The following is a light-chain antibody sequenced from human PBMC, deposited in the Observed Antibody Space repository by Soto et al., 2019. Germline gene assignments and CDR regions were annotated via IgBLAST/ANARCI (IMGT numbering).Light chain of an antibody. J-gene: IGKJ5*01. CDR3: QDPPDHPIS. CDR1: QDINNY. Sequence: ASGSTRFSISCQASQDINNYLNWYQQKPGKAPKLLIYDASNLETGVPSRFSDSGSGTDFTLTISSLQPEDFAPYCCQDPPDHPISSAHRRRLEVK. V-gene: IGKV1-33*01. CDR2: DAS.